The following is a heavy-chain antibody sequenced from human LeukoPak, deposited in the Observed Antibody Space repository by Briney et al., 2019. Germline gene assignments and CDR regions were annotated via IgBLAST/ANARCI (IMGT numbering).Heavy chain of an antibody. D-gene: IGHD2-8*01. J-gene: IGHJ4*02. Sequence: GGSLRLSCAASGFPLSGYNMSGVRQAPGKGREGVSSLSASTTYIYYADSVKARFTISRDNAKNSLYLQMNSLRGEDTAVYYCARGQNGFDYWGQGTLVTVSS. CDR3: ARGQNGFDY. CDR1: GFPLSGYN. V-gene: IGHV3-21*01. CDR2: LSASTTYI.